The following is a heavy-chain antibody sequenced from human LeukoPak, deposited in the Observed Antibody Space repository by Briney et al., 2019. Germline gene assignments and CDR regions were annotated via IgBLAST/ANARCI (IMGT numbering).Heavy chain of an antibody. CDR2: INTNTGNP. Sequence: ASVKVSCKASGYIFTKYAMNWVRQAPGQGLEWMGWINTNTGNPTYAQGFTGRFVFSLDTSVSTAYLQISSLKAEDTAVYYCARDPGYNDRSGYYHMYYFDNWGQGTLVTVSS. D-gene: IGHD3-22*01. CDR3: ARDPGYNDRSGYYHMYYFDN. J-gene: IGHJ4*02. V-gene: IGHV7-4-1*02. CDR1: GYIFTKYA.